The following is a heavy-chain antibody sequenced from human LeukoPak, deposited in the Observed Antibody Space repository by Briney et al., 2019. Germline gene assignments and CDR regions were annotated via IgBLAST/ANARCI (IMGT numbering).Heavy chain of an antibody. Sequence: ASVKVSCKASGYTFTGYYMHWVRQAPGQGLEWMGRINPNSGGTNYAQKFQGRLTMTRDTSIRTAYMELSRRGSDAAAVYYWTGLRYELTENNFDFWGQGALVTVSS. J-gene: IGHJ4*02. V-gene: IGHV1-2*06. D-gene: IGHD2/OR15-2a*01. CDR3: TGLRYELTENNFDF. CDR1: GYTFTGYY. CDR2: INPNSGGT.